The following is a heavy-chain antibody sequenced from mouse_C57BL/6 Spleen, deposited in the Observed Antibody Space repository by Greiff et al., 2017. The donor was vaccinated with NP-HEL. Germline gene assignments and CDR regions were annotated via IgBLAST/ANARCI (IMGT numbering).Heavy chain of an antibody. CDR3: ARAHNGSSDRFAY. Sequence: VQLQQSGPELVKPGASVKLSCKASGYTFTSYDINWVKQRPGQGLEWIGWIYPRDGSTKYNEKFKGKATLTVDTSSSTAYMELHSLPSEDSAVYFCARAHNGSSDRFAYWGQGTLVTVSA. J-gene: IGHJ3*01. CDR1: GYTFTSYD. CDR2: IYPRDGST. D-gene: IGHD1-1*01. V-gene: IGHV1-85*01.